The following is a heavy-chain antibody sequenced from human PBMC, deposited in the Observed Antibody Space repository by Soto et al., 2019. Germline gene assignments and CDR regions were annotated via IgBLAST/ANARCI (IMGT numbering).Heavy chain of an antibody. CDR1: GGSFSGYY. V-gene: IGHV4-34*01. D-gene: IGHD6-13*01. CDR2: INHSGST. J-gene: IGHJ5*02. Sequence: QVQLQQWGAGLLKPSETLSLTCAVYGGSFSGYYWSWIRQPPGKGLEWIGEINHSGSTNYNPSLNSRVTISVDTSKNQFSLKLSSVTAADTAVYYCAGHQSALAVSTRGVQLARTYWFDPWGQGTLVTVSS. CDR3: AGHQSALAVSTRGVQLARTYWFDP.